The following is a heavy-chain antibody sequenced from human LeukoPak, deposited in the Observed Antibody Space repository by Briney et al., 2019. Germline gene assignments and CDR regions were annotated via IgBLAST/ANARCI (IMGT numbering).Heavy chain of an antibody. CDR1: GFTFSRYS. V-gene: IGHV3-21*01. Sequence: PGGSLRLSCAASGFTFSRYSLNWVRQAPGKGLEWVSSISGSSSYKYYADSVKGRFTISRDNAKNSLYLQMNSLRADDTAVYYCARETYCSGGSCYKGNAFDIWGQGTMVTVSS. J-gene: IGHJ3*02. D-gene: IGHD2-15*01. CDR2: ISGSSSYK. CDR3: ARETYCSGGSCYKGNAFDI.